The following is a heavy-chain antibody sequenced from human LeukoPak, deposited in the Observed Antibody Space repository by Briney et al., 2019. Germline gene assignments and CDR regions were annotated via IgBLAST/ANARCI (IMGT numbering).Heavy chain of an antibody. J-gene: IGHJ4*02. Sequence: GASVKVSCKASGGTFSSYAISWARQATGQGLEWMGWMNPNSGNTGYAQKFQGRVTMTRNTSISTAYMELSSLRSEDTAVYYCASGALYGEGSLDYWGQGTLVTVSS. CDR1: GGTFSSYA. D-gene: IGHD4-17*01. CDR3: ASGALYGEGSLDY. CDR2: MNPNSGNT. V-gene: IGHV1-8*02.